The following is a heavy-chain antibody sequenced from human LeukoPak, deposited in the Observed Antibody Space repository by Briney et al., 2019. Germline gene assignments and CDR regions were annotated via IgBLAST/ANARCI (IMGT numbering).Heavy chain of an antibody. Sequence: ASVKVSCKASGYTFTSCGISWVRQAPGQGLEWMGWISAYNGNTNYAQKLQGRVTMTTDTSTSTAYMELRSLRSDDTVVYYCARDRDILTGYAPTIFDYWGQGTLVTVSS. CDR2: ISAYNGNT. J-gene: IGHJ4*02. D-gene: IGHD3-9*01. CDR3: ARDRDILTGYAPTIFDY. CDR1: GYTFTSCG. V-gene: IGHV1-18*01.